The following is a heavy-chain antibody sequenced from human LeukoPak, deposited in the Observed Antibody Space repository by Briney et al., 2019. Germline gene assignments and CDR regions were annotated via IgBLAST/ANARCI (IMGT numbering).Heavy chain of an antibody. J-gene: IGHJ6*03. D-gene: IGHD1-14*01. CDR1: GGSISSGSYY. CDR2: IYTSGST. CDR3: ARELRRYYYMDV. V-gene: IGHV4-61*02. Sequence: PSETLSLTCTVSGGSISSGSYYWSWIRQPAGKGLEWIGRIYTSGSTYYNPSLKSRVTISVDTSKNQFSLKLSSVTAADTAVYYCARELRRYYYMDVWGKGTTVTVSS.